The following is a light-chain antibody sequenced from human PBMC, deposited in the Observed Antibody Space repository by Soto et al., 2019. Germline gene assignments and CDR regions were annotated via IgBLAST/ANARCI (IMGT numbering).Light chain of an antibody. CDR3: QQSFTTPLT. J-gene: IGKJ4*01. CDR2: VAS. Sequence: DIQITHSPSSLSASVGDRVTTTCRSSQSIGRFLNWHQQKPGKAPNVLINVASTLRSGVPSRFSGSGSGTDFNLTINSLQPEDFATYFCQQSFTTPLTLGGGTKVDIK. V-gene: IGKV1-39*01. CDR1: QSIGRF.